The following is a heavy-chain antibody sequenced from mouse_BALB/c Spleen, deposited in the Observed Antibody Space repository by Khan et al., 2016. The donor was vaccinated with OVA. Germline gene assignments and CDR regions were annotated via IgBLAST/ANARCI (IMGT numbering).Heavy chain of an antibody. V-gene: IGHV1-7*01. Sequence: QVQLQQSGAELAKPGASVKMSCKASGYTFINYWILWIKQRPGQGLEWIGYINPSTGYTEYNQNFNDKATLTADKSSSTAYMQLSSLTSEVSTVYYCARRDLRWDFDYWGQGTTLTVSS. CDR1: GYTFINYW. CDR3: ARRDLRWDFDY. CDR2: INPSTGYT. D-gene: IGHD1-1*01. J-gene: IGHJ2*01.